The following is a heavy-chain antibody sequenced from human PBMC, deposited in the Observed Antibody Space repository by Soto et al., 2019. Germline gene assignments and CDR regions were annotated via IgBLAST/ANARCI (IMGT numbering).Heavy chain of an antibody. CDR1: GFSFTTYV. Sequence: PGESLRLSWAASGFSFTTYVMHWVRQAPGKGLEWVAVISHDGSYKYYGDAVKGRFTISRDTSKNAVYLEMNSLRPEDTAVYYCAKGLLAIVGTTLPRDAFNIWGQGTMVTVSS. V-gene: IGHV3-30*18. CDR3: AKGLLAIVGTTLPRDAFNI. J-gene: IGHJ3*02. D-gene: IGHD1-26*01. CDR2: ISHDGSYK.